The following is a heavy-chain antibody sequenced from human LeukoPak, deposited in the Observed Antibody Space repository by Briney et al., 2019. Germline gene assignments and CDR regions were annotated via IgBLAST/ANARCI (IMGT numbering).Heavy chain of an antibody. CDR2: ISGSGGST. CDR1: GFTFSSYA. V-gene: IGHV3-23*01. CDR3: AKSGCNYYDSSGYADY. Sequence: ETGGSLRLSCAASGFTFSSYAMSWVRQAPGKGLEWVSAISGSGGSTYYADSVKGRFTISRDNSKNTLYLQMNSLRAEDTAVYYCAKSGCNYYDSSGYADYWGQGTLVTVSS. D-gene: IGHD3-22*01. J-gene: IGHJ4*02.